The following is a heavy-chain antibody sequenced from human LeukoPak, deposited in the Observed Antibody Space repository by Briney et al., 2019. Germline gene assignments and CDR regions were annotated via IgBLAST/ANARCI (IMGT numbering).Heavy chain of an antibody. V-gene: IGHV3-23*01. CDR1: GFVFSNYA. Sequence: GGSLRLSCAASGFVFSNYAMSWVRQVPGRGLEWVSTISSRGDSTYVADSVKGRFTISRDNSKNSLYLQMNTVRAEDTAVYYCVKGPRPDITVAHTVENWGQGTLVTVSS. CDR2: ISSRGDST. CDR3: VKGPRPDITVAHTVEN. J-gene: IGHJ4*02. D-gene: IGHD6-19*01.